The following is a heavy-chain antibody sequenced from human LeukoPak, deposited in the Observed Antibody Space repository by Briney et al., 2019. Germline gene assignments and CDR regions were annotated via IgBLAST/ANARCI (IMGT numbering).Heavy chain of an antibody. V-gene: IGHV4-61*02. J-gene: IGHJ6*02. Sequence: PSRTLSLTCTVSGGSISSGSYYWSWIRQPAGKGLEWIGRIYTSGSTNYNPSLKSRVTISVDTSKNQFSLKLSSVTAADTAVYYCARDDFWLLYGMDVWGQGTTVTVSS. CDR3: ARDDFWLLYGMDV. CDR2: IYTSGST. D-gene: IGHD3-3*01. CDR1: GGSISSGSYY.